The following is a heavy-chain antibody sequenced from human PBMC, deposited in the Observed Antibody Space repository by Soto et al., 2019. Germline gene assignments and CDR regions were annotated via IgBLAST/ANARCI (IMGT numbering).Heavy chain of an antibody. V-gene: IGHV3-30*18. CDR3: AKDRGDGSGRGLDY. CDR1: GFTFSAYG. D-gene: IGHD3-10*01. CDR2: TSADGTVK. Sequence: QVQLVESGGGVAQPGRSLRLSCAASGFTFSAYGMHWVRQAPGKGLEWVALTSADGTVKYYTDSVKGRFTISRDNSKNTVSLQMSSLRDEDTALYYCAKDRGDGSGRGLDYWGQGALLTVSS. J-gene: IGHJ4*02.